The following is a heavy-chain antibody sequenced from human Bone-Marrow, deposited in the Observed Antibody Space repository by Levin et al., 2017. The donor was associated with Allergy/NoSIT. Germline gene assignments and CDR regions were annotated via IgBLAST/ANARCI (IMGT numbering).Heavy chain of an antibody. Sequence: SVKVSCKASGGTFSSYAISWVRQAPGQGLEWMGGIIPIFGTANYAQKFQGRVTITADESTSTAYMELSSMRSEDTAVYYCARDFMVWGVTRGAFDIWGQGTMVTVSS. J-gene: IGHJ3*02. CDR1: GGTFSSYA. D-gene: IGHD3-10*01. CDR2: IIPIFGTA. CDR3: ARDFMVWGVTRGAFDI. V-gene: IGHV1-69*13.